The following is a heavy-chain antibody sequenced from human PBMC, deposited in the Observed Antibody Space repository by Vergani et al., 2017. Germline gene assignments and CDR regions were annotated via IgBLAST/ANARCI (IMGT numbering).Heavy chain of an antibody. D-gene: IGHD1-26*01. CDR1: GFTFSSYG. Sequence: QVQLVESGGGVVQPGRSLRLSCAASGFTFSSYGMHWVRQAPGKGLEWVAVIWYDGSNKYYADSVKGRFTISRDNSKNTLYLQMNSLRAEDTAVYYCAKDRGDFLGATYFDYWGQGTLVTVS. CDR2: IWYDGSNK. V-gene: IGHV3-33*06. CDR3: AKDRGDFLGATYFDY. J-gene: IGHJ4*02.